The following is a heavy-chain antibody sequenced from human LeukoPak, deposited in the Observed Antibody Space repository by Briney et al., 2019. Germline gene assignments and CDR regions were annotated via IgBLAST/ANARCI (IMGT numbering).Heavy chain of an antibody. V-gene: IGHV3-15*01. J-gene: IGHJ5*02. CDR2: IKSKTDGGAT. D-gene: IGHD6-13*01. CDR1: GFTFNRAW. Sequence: PGGSLRLSCAASGFTFNRAWMYWVRRAPGKGLQWVARIKSKTDGGATDYAAPVKGRFTISRDDSKNTVYLQMNSLKTEDTAVYSCATGIAAAGRGFDPWGQGTLVTVSS. CDR3: ATGIAAAGRGFDP.